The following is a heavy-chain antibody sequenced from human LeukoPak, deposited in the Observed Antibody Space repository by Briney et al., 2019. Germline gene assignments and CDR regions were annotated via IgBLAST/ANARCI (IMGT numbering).Heavy chain of an antibody. CDR1: GYSFTSHW. CDR2: IYPGDSDT. J-gene: IGHJ4*02. Sequence: GESLKISWEGSGYSFTSHWIGWVRQMPGKGLEWMGIIYPGDSDTRYSPSFQGQVTISADKSISTAYLQWSSLKASDTAMYYCARPITTVTMNDNWGQGTLVTVSS. CDR3: ARPITTVTMNDN. D-gene: IGHD4-17*01. V-gene: IGHV5-51*01.